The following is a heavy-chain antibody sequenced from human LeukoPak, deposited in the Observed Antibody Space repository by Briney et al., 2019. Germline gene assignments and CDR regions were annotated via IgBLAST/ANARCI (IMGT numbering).Heavy chain of an antibody. J-gene: IGHJ4*02. CDR2: ISGNGGGDAT. Sequence: GGSLRLFCAASGFTFSDYEMNWVRQAPGKGLEWVSVISGNGGGDATYYADSVKGRFTISRDNSKNTVYLQMNSLRAEDTAMYYCAKGLGDNGYHPLNWGQGTLVIVSS. CDR3: AKGLGDNGYHPLN. CDR1: GFTFSDYE. V-gene: IGHV3-23*01. D-gene: IGHD5-12*01.